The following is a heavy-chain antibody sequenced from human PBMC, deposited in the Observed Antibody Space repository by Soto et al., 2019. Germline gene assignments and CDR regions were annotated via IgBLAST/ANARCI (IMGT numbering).Heavy chain of an antibody. J-gene: IGHJ6*02. CDR1: GFTFSSYG. CDR2: ISYDGSNK. V-gene: IGHV3-30*18. D-gene: IGHD2-15*01. Sequence: PGGSLRLSCAASGFTFSSYGMHWVRQAPGKGLEWVAVISYDGSNKYYADSVKGRFTISRDNSKNTLYLQMNSLRAEDTAVYHCAKSIQDIVVVVALCYGMDVWGQGTTVTVSS. CDR3: AKSIQDIVVVVALCYGMDV.